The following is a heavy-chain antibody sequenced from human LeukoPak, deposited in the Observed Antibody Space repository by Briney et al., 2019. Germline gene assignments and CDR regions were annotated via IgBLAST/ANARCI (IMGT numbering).Heavy chain of an antibody. J-gene: IGHJ6*02. CDR3: ARGVGYCSGGSCYPPSGLYYGMDV. CDR1: GFTFSSYS. CDR2: ISSSSSYI. Sequence: KPGGSLRPSCAASGFTFSSYSMNWVRQAPGKGLEWVSSISSSSSYIYYADSVKGRFTISRDNAKNSLYLQMNSLRAEDTAVYYCARGVGYCSGGSCYPPSGLYYGMDVWGQGATVTVSS. D-gene: IGHD2-15*01. V-gene: IGHV3-21*01.